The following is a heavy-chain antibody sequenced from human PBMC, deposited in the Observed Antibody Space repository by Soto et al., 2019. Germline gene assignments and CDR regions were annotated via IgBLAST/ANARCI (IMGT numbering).Heavy chain of an antibody. Sequence: GASVKVSCKASGYTFTGYYMHWVRQAPGQGLEWMGWINPNSGGTNYAQKFQGWVTMTRDTSISTAYMELSRLRSDDTAVYYCARAGAYCGGDCSPSDAFDIWGQGTMVTVSS. J-gene: IGHJ3*02. V-gene: IGHV1-2*04. CDR3: ARAGAYCGGDCSPSDAFDI. D-gene: IGHD2-21*02. CDR2: INPNSGGT. CDR1: GYTFTGYY.